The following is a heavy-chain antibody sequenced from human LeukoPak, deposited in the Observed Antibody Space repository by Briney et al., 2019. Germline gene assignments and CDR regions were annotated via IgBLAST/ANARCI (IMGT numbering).Heavy chain of an antibody. CDR3: ARAVRIFED. D-gene: IGHD3-3*02. CDR1: GGSISSGDYY. J-gene: IGHJ4*02. V-gene: IGHV4-30-2*01. CDR2: IYHSGST. Sequence: SETLSLTCTVSGGSISSGDYYWSWIRQPPGKGLEWIVYIYHSGSTYYNPSLKSRVTLSVDRSKNQFSLNLSSVTAADTAVYYCARAVRIFEDWGQGTLVTVSS.